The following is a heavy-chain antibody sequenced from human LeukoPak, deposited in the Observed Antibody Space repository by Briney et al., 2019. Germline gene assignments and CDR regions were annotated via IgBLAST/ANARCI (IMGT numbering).Heavy chain of an antibody. Sequence: RGGSLRLSCAASGFTVSSNYMSWVRQAPGKGLEWVSVIYSGGSTYYADSVKGRFTISRDNSKNTLYLQMNSLRAEDTAVYYCARDLKTRAFDYWGQGTLVTVSS. CDR3: ARDLKTRAFDY. CDR2: IYSGGST. CDR1: GFTVSSNY. V-gene: IGHV3-66*02. J-gene: IGHJ4*02.